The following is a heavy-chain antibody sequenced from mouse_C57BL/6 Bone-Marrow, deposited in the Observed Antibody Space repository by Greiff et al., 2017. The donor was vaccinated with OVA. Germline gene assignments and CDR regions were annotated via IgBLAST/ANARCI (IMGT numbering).Heavy chain of an antibody. Sequence: QVQLQQSGAELARPGASVKMSCKASGYTFTSYWITWVKQRPGQGLEWIGDIYPGSGSTNYNEKFKSKATLTVDTSSSTAYMQLSSLTSEDSAVYYCAIRLLRAWFAYWGQGTLVTVSA. CDR1: GYTFTSYW. D-gene: IGHD1-1*01. J-gene: IGHJ3*01. CDR3: AIRLLRAWFAY. CDR2: IYPGSGST. V-gene: IGHV1-55*01.